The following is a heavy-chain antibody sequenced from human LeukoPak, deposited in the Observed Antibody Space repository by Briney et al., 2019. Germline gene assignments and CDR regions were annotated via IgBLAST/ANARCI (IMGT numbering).Heavy chain of an antibody. CDR3: AAELSSGYFDY. CDR1: GYMFTELS. V-gene: IGHV1-24*01. Sequence: ASVKVSFKVSGYMFTELSMHWVRQAPGKGLKWMGGFDPEDDEKMYAQKFQGRVTMTEDTSTDTAYMELSSLRSEDTAVYYCAAELSSGYFDYWGQGTLVTVSS. J-gene: IGHJ4*02. D-gene: IGHD3-22*01. CDR2: FDPEDDEK.